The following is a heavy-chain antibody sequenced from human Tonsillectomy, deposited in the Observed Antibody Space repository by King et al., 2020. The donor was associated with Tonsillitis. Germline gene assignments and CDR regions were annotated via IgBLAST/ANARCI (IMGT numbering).Heavy chain of an antibody. V-gene: IGHV3-11*05. Sequence: VQLVESGGGLVKPGGSLRLSCAASGFTFSDYYMTWIRQAPGKGREWVSYISSSSSYTNYADSVKGRFTISRDNAKNSLYLQMNSLRAEDTAVYYCARGRSSGWYARWFDPWGQGTLVTVSS. CDR1: GFTFSDYY. CDR2: ISSSSSYT. J-gene: IGHJ5*02. D-gene: IGHD6-19*01. CDR3: ARGRSSGWYARWFDP.